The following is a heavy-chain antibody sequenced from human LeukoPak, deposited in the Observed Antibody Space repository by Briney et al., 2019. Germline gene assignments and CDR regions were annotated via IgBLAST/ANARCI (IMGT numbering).Heavy chain of an antibody. Sequence: GGSLRLSCAASGFTFSSYAMSWVRQAPGKGREWVSSISGIVGSTYYADSGKGRFTISRVNSKNTLYLQINSLRAADTAVYYCAKRIYGSGSYFDYWGQGTLVTVSS. CDR3: AKRIYGSGSYFDY. D-gene: IGHD3-10*01. J-gene: IGHJ4*02. CDR2: ISGIVGST. CDR1: GFTFSSYA. V-gene: IGHV3-23*01.